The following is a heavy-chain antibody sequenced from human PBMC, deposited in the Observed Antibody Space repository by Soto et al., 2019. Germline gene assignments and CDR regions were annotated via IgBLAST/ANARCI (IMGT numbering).Heavy chain of an antibody. CDR3: ARGGYSSGWPDYYYGMDV. D-gene: IGHD6-19*01. CDR1: GYTFTGYY. V-gene: IGHV1-2*02. J-gene: IGHJ6*02. Sequence: ASVKVSCKASGYTFTGYYMHWVPQAPGQGLEWMGWINPNSGGTNYAQKIQGRVTMTRDTSISTAYMELSRLRSDDTAVYYCARGGYSSGWPDYYYGMDVWGQGTTVTV. CDR2: INPNSGGT.